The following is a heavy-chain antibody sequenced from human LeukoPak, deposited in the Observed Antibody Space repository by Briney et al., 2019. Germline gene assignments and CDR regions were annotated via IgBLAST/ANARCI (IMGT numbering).Heavy chain of an antibody. J-gene: IGHJ4*02. CDR1: GGSISSFY. Sequence: SETLSLTCTVSGGSISSFYWSWIRQSPGKGLEWMGYIYDSGKTDYNPSLKSRVTISLETSKNQFSLKVSSVTTGDTAVYYCARGGMDRSSSDFFDHWGQGIQVTVSS. V-gene: IGHV4-59*01. CDR3: ARGGMDRSSSDFFDH. D-gene: IGHD6-6*01. CDR2: IYDSGKT.